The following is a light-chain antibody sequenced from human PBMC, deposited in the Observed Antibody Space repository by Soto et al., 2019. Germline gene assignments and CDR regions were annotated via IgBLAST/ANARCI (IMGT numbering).Light chain of an antibody. CDR3: SSYTSSSTRV. CDR2: GVS. CDR1: SSDVGGYNY. Sequence: QSALTQPASVSGSPGQSITISCTGTSSDVGGYNYVSWHQQHPGHAPKLMIYGVSNRPAGVSNRFSGSKSGNTAPLTISGLQAEDEADYYCSSYTSSSTRVFGGGTKLTVL. J-gene: IGLJ3*02. V-gene: IGLV2-14*01.